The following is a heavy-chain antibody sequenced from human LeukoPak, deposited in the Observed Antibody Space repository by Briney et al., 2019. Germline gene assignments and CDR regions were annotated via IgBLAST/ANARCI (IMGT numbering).Heavy chain of an antibody. CDR2: IYYSGST. V-gene: IGHV4-31*03. D-gene: IGHD3-16*01. J-gene: IGHJ4*02. CDR3: ARTHDYIWGSYRYYFDY. CDR1: GGSISSGAYY. Sequence: SETLSLTCTVSGGSISSGAYYWSWIRQHPGKGLGWIGYIYYSGSTYYNPSLKSRVTISVDTSKNQFSLKPSSVTAADTAVYYCARTHDYIWGSYRYYFDYWGQGTLVTVSS.